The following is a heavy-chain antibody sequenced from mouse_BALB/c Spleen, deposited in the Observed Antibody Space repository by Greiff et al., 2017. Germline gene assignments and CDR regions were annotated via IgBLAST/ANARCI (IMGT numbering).Heavy chain of an antibody. V-gene: IGHV1-15*01. CDR1: GYTFTDYE. Sequence: QVQLQQSGAELVRPGASVTLSCKASGYTFTDYEMHWVKQTPVHGLEWIGAFDPETGGTAYNQKFKGKATLTADKSSSTAYMELRSLTSEDSAVYYCTRRVELGFDYWGQGTTLTVSS. D-gene: IGHD4-1*01. CDR2: FDPETGGT. CDR3: TRRVELGFDY. J-gene: IGHJ2*01.